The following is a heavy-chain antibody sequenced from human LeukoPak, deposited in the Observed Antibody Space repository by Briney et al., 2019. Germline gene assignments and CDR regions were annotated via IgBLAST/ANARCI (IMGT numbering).Heavy chain of an antibody. CDR1: GVSISSSSYY. CDR2: IYYSEST. J-gene: IGHJ3*02. V-gene: IGHV4-39*07. CDR3: AREGRYYYDSSGYYRGAFDI. D-gene: IGHD3-22*01. Sequence: SETLSLTCTVSGVSISSSSYYWGWIRQPPGKGLEWIGSIYYSESTYYNPSLKSRVSISVDTSKNHFSLKLSSVTAADTAVYYCAREGRYYYDSSGYYRGAFDIWGQGTMVTVSS.